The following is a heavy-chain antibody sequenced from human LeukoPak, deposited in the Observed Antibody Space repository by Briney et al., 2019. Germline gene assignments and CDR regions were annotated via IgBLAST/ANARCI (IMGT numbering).Heavy chain of an antibody. J-gene: IGHJ3*02. V-gene: IGHV4-59*01. D-gene: IGHD4-23*01. CDR2: IYYSGST. CDR3: ARHQRGNSDAFDI. CDR1: GGSISSYY. Sequence: SETLSLTCTVSGGSISSYYWSWIRHPPGKGLEWIGYIYYSGSTNYNPSLKSRVTISVDTSKNQFSLKLSSVTAADTAVYYCARHQRGNSDAFDIWGQGTMVTVSS.